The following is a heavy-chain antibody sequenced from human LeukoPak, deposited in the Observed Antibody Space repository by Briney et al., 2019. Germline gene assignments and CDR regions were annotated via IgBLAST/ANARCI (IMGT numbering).Heavy chain of an antibody. Sequence: PSETLTLTCIVSVVSITRYYWSCIPEPPGKRLECIGYISYSGSTNYSPSHKSRGTISVDTSKNQFSLKLNSVTAADTAVYYCARHDYRDYNPETNWFDSWSQGTLVTVSS. D-gene: IGHD4-17*01. CDR3: ARHDYRDYNPETNWFDS. CDR1: VVSITRYY. V-gene: IGHV4-59*08. J-gene: IGHJ5*01. CDR2: ISYSGST.